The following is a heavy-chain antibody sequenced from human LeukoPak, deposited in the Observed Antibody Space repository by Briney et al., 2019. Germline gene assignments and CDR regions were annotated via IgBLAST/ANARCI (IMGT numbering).Heavy chain of an antibody. Sequence: SVKVSCKASGGTFSSYAISWVRQAPGQGLEWMGRIIPILGIANYAQKFQGRVTITADKSTSTAYMELSSLRSEDTAVYYCARARSLLADAFDIWGQGAMVTVSS. CDR2: IIPILGIA. CDR1: GGTFSSYA. J-gene: IGHJ3*02. V-gene: IGHV1-69*04. CDR3: ARARSLLADAFDI. D-gene: IGHD1-26*01.